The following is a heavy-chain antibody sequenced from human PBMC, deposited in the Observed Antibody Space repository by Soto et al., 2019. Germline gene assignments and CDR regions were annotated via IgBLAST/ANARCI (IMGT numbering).Heavy chain of an antibody. CDR2: IYYSGST. CDR3: ARLRKWGYDFWSGSDYGMDV. Sequence: SETLSLTCTVSGGSISSGGYYWSWIRQHPGKGLEWIGYIYYSGSTYYNPSLKSRVTISVDTSKNQFSLKLSSVTAADTAVYYCARLRKWGYDFWSGSDYGMDVWGQGTTVTVSS. D-gene: IGHD3-3*01. V-gene: IGHV4-31*03. CDR1: GGSISSGGYY. J-gene: IGHJ6*02.